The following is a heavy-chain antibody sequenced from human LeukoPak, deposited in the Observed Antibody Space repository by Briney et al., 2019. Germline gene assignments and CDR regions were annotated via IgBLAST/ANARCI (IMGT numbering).Heavy chain of an antibody. D-gene: IGHD3-10*01. CDR3: ARALGMVRGVTTYFDY. CDR2: MYYSGST. CDR1: GGSISSYY. Sequence: PSETLSLTCTVSGGSISSYYWSWIRQPPGKGLEWIGHMYYSGSTNHNPSLKSRVTISVDTSKNQFSLKLSSVTAADTAVYYCARALGMVRGVTTYFDYWGQGTLVTVSS. J-gene: IGHJ4*02. V-gene: IGHV4-59*12.